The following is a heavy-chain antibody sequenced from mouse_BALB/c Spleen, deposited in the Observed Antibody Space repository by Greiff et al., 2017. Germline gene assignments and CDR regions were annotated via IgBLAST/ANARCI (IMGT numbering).Heavy chain of an antibody. CDR2: IYPSDSYT. Sequence: QVQLQQPGAEPVRPGASVKLSCKASGYTFTSYWINWVKQRPGQGLEWIGNIYPSDSYTNYNQKFKDKATLTVDKSSSTAYMQLSSPTSEDSAVYYCTRKELTGTFDYWGQGTTLTVSS. CDR1: GYTFTSYW. J-gene: IGHJ2*01. CDR3: TRKELTGTFDY. V-gene: IGHV1-69*02. D-gene: IGHD4-1*01.